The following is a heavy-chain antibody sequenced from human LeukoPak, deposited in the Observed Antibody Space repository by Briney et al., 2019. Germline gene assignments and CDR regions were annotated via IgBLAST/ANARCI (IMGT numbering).Heavy chain of an antibody. V-gene: IGHV3-11*01. CDR3: ARAGEMRYMDV. CDR2: IQGNGATT. Sequence: GGSLRLSCEASGFTFSNYYMSWIRQAPGKGLEWVSHIQGNGATTYYADSVRGRFTISRDNAKNSLFLQMNSLRVDDTATYYCARAGEMRYMDVWGKGTAVAVS. J-gene: IGHJ6*03. CDR1: GFTFSNYY. D-gene: IGHD5-24*01.